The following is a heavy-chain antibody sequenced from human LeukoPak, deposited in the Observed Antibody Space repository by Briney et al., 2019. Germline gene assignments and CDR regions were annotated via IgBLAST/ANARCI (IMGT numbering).Heavy chain of an antibody. V-gene: IGHV1-2*02. CDR1: EYTLSGHY. CDR2: IKPNSGGT. J-gene: IGHJ1*01. CDR3: ARELSMVGGVPGGGFQH. Sequence: ASVKVSCKASEYTLSGHYMHWVRQAPGQGLERMGWIKPNSGGTIYVQNFQGRVTMTRDTSGTTAYMDLSSLRSDDTAVYYCARELSMVGGVPGGGFQHWGQGTLVIVSS. D-gene: IGHD3-10*01.